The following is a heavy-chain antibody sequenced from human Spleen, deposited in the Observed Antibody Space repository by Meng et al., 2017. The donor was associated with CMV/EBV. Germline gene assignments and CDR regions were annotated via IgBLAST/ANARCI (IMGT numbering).Heavy chain of an antibody. CDR1: GFTFSSYS. V-gene: IGHV3-48*04. CDR3: ASYSSSKSLFDY. Sequence: GESLKISCAASGFTFSSYSMNWVRQAPGKGLEWVSYISFSGSTIYYADSVKGRFTISRDNAKNSLYLQMNSLRAEDTAVYYCASYSSSKSLFDYWGQGTQVTVSS. CDR2: ISFSGSTI. D-gene: IGHD6-13*01. J-gene: IGHJ4*02.